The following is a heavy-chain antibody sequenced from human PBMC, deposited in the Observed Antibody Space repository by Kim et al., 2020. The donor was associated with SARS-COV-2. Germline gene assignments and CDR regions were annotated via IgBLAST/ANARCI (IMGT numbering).Heavy chain of an antibody. J-gene: IGHJ4*02. CDR3: ARFGSAGVDYFDY. D-gene: IGHD2-15*01. Sequence: YNPALKGRVTIAVDTSKNQFYLKLSSGTAADTAVYYCARFGSAGVDYFDYWGQGTLVTVSS. V-gene: IGHV4-34*01.